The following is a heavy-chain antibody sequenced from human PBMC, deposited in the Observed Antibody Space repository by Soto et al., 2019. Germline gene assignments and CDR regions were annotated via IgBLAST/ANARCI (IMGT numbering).Heavy chain of an antibody. CDR1: DGSISSGSYY. Sequence: QVKLQESGPGLVKPSQTLSLTITVSDGSISSGSYYWSWIRQHPGKGPEWNGYIYYSGSTYYNQSRKSRGTISGDTSKNQFSLKLRCVTAADTAVYYWARDHWGGDLGYWGQGTLVTVSS. CDR2: IYYSGST. J-gene: IGHJ4*02. D-gene: IGHD2-21*01. CDR3: ARDHWGGDLGY. V-gene: IGHV4-31*03.